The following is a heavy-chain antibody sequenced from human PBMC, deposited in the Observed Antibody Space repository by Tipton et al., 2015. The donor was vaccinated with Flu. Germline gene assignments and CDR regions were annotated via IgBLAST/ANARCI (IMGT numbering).Heavy chain of an antibody. CDR3: ARGIQLWPFDS. J-gene: IGHJ4*02. Sequence: TLSLTCTVSGGSISSYYWSWIRQPPGKGLEWIGEINHSGSTNYNPSLKSRVTISVDTSKNQFSLKLSSVTAADTAVYYCARGIQLWPFDSWGQGTLVTVSS. CDR2: INHSGST. CDR1: GGSISSYY. V-gene: IGHV4-34*01. D-gene: IGHD5-18*01.